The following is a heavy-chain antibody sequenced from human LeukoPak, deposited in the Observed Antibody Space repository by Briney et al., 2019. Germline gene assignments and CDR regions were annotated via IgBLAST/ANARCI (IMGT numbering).Heavy chain of an antibody. D-gene: IGHD3-22*01. CDR3: AKGGVGVSYDSTDLYDY. V-gene: IGHV3-23*01. J-gene: IGHJ4*02. Sequence: PGGSLRLSCAASGFTFSSYAMSWVRQAPGKGLEWVSAISGSGGSTYYADSVKGRFTISRDNSKNTLYLQMNSPRAEDTAVYYCAKGGVGVSYDSTDLYDYWGQGTLVTVSS. CDR1: GFTFSSYA. CDR2: ISGSGGST.